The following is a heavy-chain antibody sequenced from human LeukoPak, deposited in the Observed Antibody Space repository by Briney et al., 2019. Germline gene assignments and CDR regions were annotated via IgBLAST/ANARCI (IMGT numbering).Heavy chain of an antibody. CDR2: VYSSGNT. J-gene: IGHJ4*02. D-gene: IGHD3-22*01. Sequence: PGGSLRLSCAASGFTVSSNYMSWVRRAPGKGLEWVSIVYSSGNTYYADSVKGRFTISRDNSKNTVYLQMNSLRAEDTAVYYCARGDYYDRSGYYVWGQGTLVTVSS. V-gene: IGHV3-53*01. CDR3: ARGDYYDRSGYYV. CDR1: GFTVSSNY.